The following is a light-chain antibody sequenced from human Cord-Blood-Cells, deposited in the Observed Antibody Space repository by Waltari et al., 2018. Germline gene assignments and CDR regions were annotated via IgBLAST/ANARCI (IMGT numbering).Light chain of an antibody. Sequence: EIVLTQSPATLSLSPGERATLSCRASQSVSSYLAWYQQKPDQAPRLLIYDASNRATGIPARFSGSGSGTDFTLTISSLEPEDFAVYYCQQRSNWPTFGQGTKVEXK. V-gene: IGKV3-11*01. J-gene: IGKJ1*01. CDR2: DAS. CDR1: QSVSSY. CDR3: QQRSNWPT.